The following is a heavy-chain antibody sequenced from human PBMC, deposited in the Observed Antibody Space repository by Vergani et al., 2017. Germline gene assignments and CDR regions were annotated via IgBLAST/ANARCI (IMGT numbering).Heavy chain of an antibody. J-gene: IGHJ6*02. V-gene: IGHV1-2*02. D-gene: IGHD1-26*01. CDR2: INLNSGGT. CDR1: GYTFTGYY. CDR3: AREVGSYYPRSHYYYGMDV. Sequence: QVQLVQSGAEVKKPGASVKVSCKASGYTFTGYYMHWVRQAPGQGLEWMGWINLNSGGTNYAQKFQGRVTMTRDTSISTAYMELSRLRSDDTAVYYCAREVGSYYPRSHYYYGMDVWGQGTTVTVSS.